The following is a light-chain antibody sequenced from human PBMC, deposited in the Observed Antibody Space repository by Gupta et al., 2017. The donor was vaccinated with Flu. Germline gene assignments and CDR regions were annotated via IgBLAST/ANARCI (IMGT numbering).Light chain of an antibody. J-gene: IGKJ4*01. Sequence: TVSLSPGETATLSCRASQNVGGTFFIAWYQQKSGQAPRLLIYGASNRATGIPDRFSGSGSGTDFTLTITRLEPEDFAVYYCQQYGSEPLTFGGGTKVEIK. CDR2: GAS. V-gene: IGKV3-20*01. CDR1: QNVGGTF. CDR3: QQYGSEPLT.